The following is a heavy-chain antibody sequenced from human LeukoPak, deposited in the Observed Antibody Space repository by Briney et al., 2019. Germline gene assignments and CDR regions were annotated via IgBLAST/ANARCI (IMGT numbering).Heavy chain of an antibody. Sequence: GGSLRLSCAAPGFTFSSYAMSWVRQAPGKGLEWVSAISGSGGSTYYADSVKGRFTISRDNSKNTLYLQMNSLRAEDTAVYYCAKVGITMIVVVTNYFDYWGQGTLVTVSS. CDR1: GFTFSSYA. J-gene: IGHJ4*02. CDR2: ISGSGGST. D-gene: IGHD3-22*01. V-gene: IGHV3-23*01. CDR3: AKVGITMIVVVTNYFDY.